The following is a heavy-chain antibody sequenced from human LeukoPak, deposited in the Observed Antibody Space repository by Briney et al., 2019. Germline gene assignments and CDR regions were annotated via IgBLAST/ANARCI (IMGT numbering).Heavy chain of an antibody. Sequence: ASVKVSCKASGYTFTTYYMHWLRQAPGQGLEWMGRMNPNSGNTGYAQKFQGRVTMTRNTSVSTAYMELSSLRSEDTAVYYCARGLLRYFDWLSPVDYWGQGTLVTVSS. D-gene: IGHD3-9*01. CDR2: MNPNSGNT. V-gene: IGHV1-8*02. CDR3: ARGLLRYFDWLSPVDY. J-gene: IGHJ4*02. CDR1: GYTFTTYY.